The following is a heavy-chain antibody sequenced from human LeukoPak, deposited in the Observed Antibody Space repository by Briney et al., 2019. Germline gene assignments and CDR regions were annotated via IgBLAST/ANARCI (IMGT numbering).Heavy chain of an antibody. CDR3: ARGDMITFGGVIVMRYFDY. V-gene: IGHV1-8*01. CDR1: GYTFTSYD. J-gene: IGHJ4*02. Sequence: ASVKVSCKASGYTFTSYDINWVRQATGQGLEWMGWMNPNSGNTGYAQKFQGRVTMTRNTSISTAYMELSSLGSEDTVVYYCARGDMITFGGVIVMRYFDYWGQGTLVTVSS. CDR2: MNPNSGNT. D-gene: IGHD3-16*02.